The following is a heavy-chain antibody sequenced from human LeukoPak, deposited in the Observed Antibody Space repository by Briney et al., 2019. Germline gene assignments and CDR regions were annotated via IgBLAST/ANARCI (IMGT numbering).Heavy chain of an antibody. V-gene: IGHV4-34*01. CDR1: GGSLCGYY. J-gene: IGHJ1*01. Sequence: SETLSLTCAVYGGSLCGYYCSWIRPPPGKGLGWIGEINHSGRTNYNPSLKSRVTISVDTSKNQFSLKLSSVTAADTAVYYCAIRGNYYDSSGYYYPRRNFEYFQHGGQGTLVTVSS. CDR3: AIRGNYYDSSGYYYPRRNFEYFQH. D-gene: IGHD3-22*01. CDR2: INHSGRT.